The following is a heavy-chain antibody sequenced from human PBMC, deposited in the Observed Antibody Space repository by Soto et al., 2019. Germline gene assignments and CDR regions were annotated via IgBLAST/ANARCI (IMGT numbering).Heavy chain of an antibody. V-gene: IGHV1-18*01. CDR1: GYTFTSYG. CDR3: ASYHLNYYYYGRDV. CDR2: ISAYNGNT. Sequence: GASVKVSCKASGYTFTSYGISWVRQAPGQGLEWMGWISAYNGNTNYAQKLQGRVTMTTDTSTSTAYMELRSLRSDDTAVYYCASYHLNYYYYGRDVGGQGTTVTVSS. J-gene: IGHJ6*02.